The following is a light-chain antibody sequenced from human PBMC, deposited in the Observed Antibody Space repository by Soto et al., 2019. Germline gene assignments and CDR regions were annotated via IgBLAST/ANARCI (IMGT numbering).Light chain of an antibody. V-gene: IGLV2-11*01. CDR1: SSDVSGYNY. CDR2: DVS. Sequence: QSALTQPRSVSGSPGQSVTISCTGTSSDVSGYNYVSWYQQHPGKAPKLMIYDVSKRPSGVPDRFSGSKSGNTASLTISGLQAEDEADYYCCSYAVRVFGGGTKLTVL. J-gene: IGLJ3*02. CDR3: CSYAVRV.